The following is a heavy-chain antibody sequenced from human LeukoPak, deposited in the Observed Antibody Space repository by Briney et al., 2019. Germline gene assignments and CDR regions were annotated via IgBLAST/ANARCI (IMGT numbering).Heavy chain of an antibody. D-gene: IGHD3-16*01. V-gene: IGHV3-64D*06. CDR1: GFTFRSYA. CDR3: VVKGGGNYYFDY. Sequence: PGRSLRLSCSASGFTFRSYAMNWVRQAPGKGLEYVSAISTNGGSTYYVDSVKGRFTISRDNSQNTLYLQMSSLRAEDTAVYYCVVKGGGNYYFDYWGQGTLVTVSS. CDR2: ISTNGGST. J-gene: IGHJ4*02.